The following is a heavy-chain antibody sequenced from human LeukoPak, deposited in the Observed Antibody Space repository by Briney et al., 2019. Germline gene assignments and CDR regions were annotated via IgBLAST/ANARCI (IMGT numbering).Heavy chain of an antibody. J-gene: IGHJ6*02. V-gene: IGHV3-30*18. Sequence: GRSLRLSCAASGFTFSTYAMHWVRQAPGKGLEWVAVISYDGSNKYYADSVKGRFTISRDNSKNTLYLQMNSLRAEDTAVYYCAKSGGYYYYGMDVWGQGTTVTVSS. CDR1: GFTFSTYA. CDR3: AKSGGYYYYGMDV. CDR2: ISYDGSNK. D-gene: IGHD1-26*01.